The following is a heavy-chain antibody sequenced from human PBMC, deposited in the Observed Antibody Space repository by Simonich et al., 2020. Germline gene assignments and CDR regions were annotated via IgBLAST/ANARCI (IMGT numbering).Heavy chain of an antibody. CDR2: ISGSGGST. Sequence: GGGLVQPGGSLRLSCAASGFTFSSYAMSWVRQAPGKGLEGVSAISGSGGSTYYADSVEGRFTISRDNSKNTLYLQMNSLRAEDTAVYYCAKDLGERITMIVVVIDAFDIWGQGTMVTVSS. CDR3: AKDLGERITMIVVVIDAFDI. CDR1: GFTFSSYA. V-gene: IGHV3-23*01. D-gene: IGHD3-22*01. J-gene: IGHJ3*02.